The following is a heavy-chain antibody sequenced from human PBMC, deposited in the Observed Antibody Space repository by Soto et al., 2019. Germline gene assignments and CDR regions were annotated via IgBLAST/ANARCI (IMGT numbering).Heavy chain of an antibody. J-gene: IGHJ4*02. V-gene: IGHV4-59*01. Sequence: SETLSLTCSVCGGSMSEYFWSWILQSPGKGLEWIGYIYYLGSTDYNPSLKSRVTISVDTSKRQFSLRLTSVTAADTAVYYCARDGYDGSGSPYPAYWGPGTQVTVSS. D-gene: IGHD3-10*01. CDR1: GGSMSEYF. CDR2: IYYLGST. CDR3: ARDGYDGSGSPYPAY.